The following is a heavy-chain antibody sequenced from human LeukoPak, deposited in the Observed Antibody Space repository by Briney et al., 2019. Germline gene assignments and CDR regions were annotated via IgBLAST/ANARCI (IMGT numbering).Heavy chain of an antibody. Sequence: SETLSLTCTVSGGSISSYYWNWIRQPPGKGLEWIGYIYYSGSTNYNPSLKSRVTISVDTSKNQFSLKLSSVTAADTAVYYCARVTSLTTYYDFWSGQGKNNDAFDIWGQGTMVTVSS. J-gene: IGHJ3*02. CDR2: IYYSGST. CDR1: GGSISSYY. D-gene: IGHD3-3*01. V-gene: IGHV4-59*01. CDR3: ARVTSLTTYYDFWSGQGKNNDAFDI.